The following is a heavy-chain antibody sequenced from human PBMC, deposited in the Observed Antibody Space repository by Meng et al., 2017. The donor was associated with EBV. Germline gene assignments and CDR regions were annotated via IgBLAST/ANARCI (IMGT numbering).Heavy chain of an antibody. Sequence: QVQLQQWGAGLLKPSETLSLTCAVYGGSFSGYYWSWIRQPPGKGLEWIGEINHSGSTNYNPSLKSRVTISVDTSKNQFSLKLSSVTAADTAVYYCARGSYGSGSYLDYWGQGTLVTVSS. CDR3: ARGSYGSGSYLDY. V-gene: IGHV4-34*01. CDR2: INHSGST. CDR1: GGSFSGYY. D-gene: IGHD3-10*01. J-gene: IGHJ4*02.